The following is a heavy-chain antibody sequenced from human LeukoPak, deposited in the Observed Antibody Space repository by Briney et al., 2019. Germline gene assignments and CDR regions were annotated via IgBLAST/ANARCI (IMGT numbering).Heavy chain of an antibody. V-gene: IGHV4-59*08. CDR3: ARHFFVGAEDAFDI. CDR1: GGSISSYY. Sequence: SETLSLTCTVSGGSISSYYWSWIRQPPGKGLEWIGYIYYSGSTNYNPSLKSRVTISVGTSKNQFSLKLSSVTAADTAVYYCARHFFVGAEDAFDIWGQGTMVTVSS. CDR2: IYYSGST. D-gene: IGHD2/OR15-2a*01. J-gene: IGHJ3*02.